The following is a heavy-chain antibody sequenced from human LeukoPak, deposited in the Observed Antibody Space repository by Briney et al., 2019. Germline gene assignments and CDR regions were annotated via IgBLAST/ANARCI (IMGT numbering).Heavy chain of an antibody. V-gene: IGHV1-58*02. D-gene: IGHD3-22*01. Sequence: SVKVSCKASGFTFTSSAMQWVRQARGQRLEWIGWIVVGSGNTNYAQKFQERVTITRDMSTSTAYMELSSLRSEDTAVYYCAADTRSGWDFDLWGRGTLVTVSS. CDR1: GFTFTSSA. CDR3: AADTRSGWDFDL. J-gene: IGHJ2*01. CDR2: IVVGSGNT.